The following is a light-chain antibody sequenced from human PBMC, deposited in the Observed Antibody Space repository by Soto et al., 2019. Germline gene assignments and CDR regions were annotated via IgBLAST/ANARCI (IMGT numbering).Light chain of an antibody. CDR3: QQYGNSPYT. V-gene: IGKV3-20*01. CDR2: SAS. J-gene: IGKJ2*01. Sequence: EIVLTQSPGTLSLSPGEGATLSCRASQSVSSGYLAWYQQTPGQTPRLLIYSASSRATGIPDRFSGSGSGTDFTLTISRLEPEDFAVYYCQQYGNSPYTFGQGTKVEIK. CDR1: QSVSSGY.